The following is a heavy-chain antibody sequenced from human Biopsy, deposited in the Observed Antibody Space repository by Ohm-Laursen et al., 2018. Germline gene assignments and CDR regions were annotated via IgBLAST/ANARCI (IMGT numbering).Heavy chain of an antibody. D-gene: IGHD3-22*01. CDR1: GDSISSYY. CDR2: VYYTGST. Sequence: SETLSLTCTVSGDSISSYYWSWIRQPPGKGLEWIGYVYYTGSTEYNPSLQSRVTISVDTSKNHFSLRLPSVTPADTAIYYCARDRGYYSDRTVPGYFDLWGRGTLVTVSS. J-gene: IGHJ2*01. V-gene: IGHV4-59*01. CDR3: ARDRGYYSDRTVPGYFDL.